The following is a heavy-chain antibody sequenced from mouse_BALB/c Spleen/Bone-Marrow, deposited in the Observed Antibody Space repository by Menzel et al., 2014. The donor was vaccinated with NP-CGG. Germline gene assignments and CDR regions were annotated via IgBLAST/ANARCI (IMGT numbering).Heavy chain of an antibody. Sequence: EVQLVESGGGLVKPGGSLKLSCAASGFAFSSYDMSWVRQTPEKRLEWVAYISSGGGSTYYPDTVKSRFTISRDNAKSTLYLQMSSLKSEDTAMYYCAREVLRDYFDYWGQGTTLTVSS. V-gene: IGHV5-12-1*01. J-gene: IGHJ2*01. CDR3: AREVLRDYFDY. CDR1: GFAFSSYD. D-gene: IGHD1-1*01. CDR2: ISSGGGST.